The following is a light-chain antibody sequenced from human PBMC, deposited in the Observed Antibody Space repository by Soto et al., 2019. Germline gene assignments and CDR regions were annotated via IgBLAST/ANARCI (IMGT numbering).Light chain of an antibody. CDR2: AAY. V-gene: IGKV1-27*01. J-gene: IGKJ2*01. Sequence: DIPMTQSPSSLSASVGDRVTITCRASQGIRNCLAWYQQKPGKVPKLLIYAAYTMQSGVTTSFSGSGSGTEFTLTSSSPQPEDVANYYCQRYNSAPHTYGEGTKMEIK. CDR3: QRYNSAPHT. CDR1: QGIRNC.